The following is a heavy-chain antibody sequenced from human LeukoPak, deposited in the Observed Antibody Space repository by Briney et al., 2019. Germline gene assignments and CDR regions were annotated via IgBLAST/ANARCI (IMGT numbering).Heavy chain of an antibody. J-gene: IGHJ5*02. V-gene: IGHV3-30*18. Sequence: PGGSLRLSCAASGFTFSSYGMHWVRQAPGKGLEWVAVISYDGSNKYYADSVKGRFTISRDNSKNTLYLQMNSLRAEDTALYYCAKGRHSSGWPRNWFDPWGQGTLVTVSS. CDR1: GFTFSSYG. CDR3: AKGRHSSGWPRNWFDP. D-gene: IGHD6-19*01. CDR2: ISYDGSNK.